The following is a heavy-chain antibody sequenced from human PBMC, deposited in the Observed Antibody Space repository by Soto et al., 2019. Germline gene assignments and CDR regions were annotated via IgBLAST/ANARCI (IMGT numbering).Heavy chain of an antibody. CDR1: GFSLSTSGVG. J-gene: IGHJ6*04. Sequence: QITLKESGPTLVKPTHTLTLTCTFSGFSLSTSGVGVGWIRQPQGKALEWRALIYWDDDKPYSPSLKSWLTINKESSKSKVVLTMTNMYPGDTATYYCAHIAQGSYYGMYVWGKGTTVTVSS. CDR3: AHIAQGSYYGMYV. CDR2: IYWDDDK. D-gene: IGHD3-10*01. V-gene: IGHV2-5*02.